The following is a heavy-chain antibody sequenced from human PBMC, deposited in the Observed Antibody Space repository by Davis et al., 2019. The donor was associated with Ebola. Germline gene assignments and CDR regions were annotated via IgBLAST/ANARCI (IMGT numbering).Heavy chain of an antibody. V-gene: IGHV3-9*01. D-gene: IGHD6-25*01. CDR1: GFTFDAYA. J-gene: IGHJ2*01. CDR3: SRAPNIGATGDFDL. Sequence: PGGSLRLSCVASGFTFDAYAMHWVRQAPGKGLEWVSGITWNSGATAYADSVKGRFIISRDNAKSSLYLQINSLGAEDTAVYYCSRAPNIGATGDFDLWGRGTLVTVSS. CDR2: ITWNSGAT.